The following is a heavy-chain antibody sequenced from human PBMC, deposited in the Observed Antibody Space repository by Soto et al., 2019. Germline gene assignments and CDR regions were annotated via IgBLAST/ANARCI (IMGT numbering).Heavy chain of an antibody. CDR3: AQDRKSGSYWGGYY. J-gene: IGHJ4*02. CDR2: ISGSAGTT. CDR1: GFTFSSYD. D-gene: IGHD1-26*01. V-gene: IGHV3-23*01. Sequence: EVQLLESGGGLVQPGGSLRLSCAASGFTFSSYDINWVRQTPGKGLEWVSGISGSAGTTYYADSVKGRFTISRDNSKDTVYLQMNSLGAEDTAVYYCAQDRKSGSYWGGYYWGQGTLVTVSS.